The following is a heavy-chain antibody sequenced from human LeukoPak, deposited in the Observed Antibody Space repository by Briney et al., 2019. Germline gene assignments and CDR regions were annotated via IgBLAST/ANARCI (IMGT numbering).Heavy chain of an antibody. Sequence: PSETLSLTCTVSGGSISSYYWSWIRQPPGKGLEWIGYIYYSGSTNYNPSLKSRVTISVDTSKNRFSLKLSSVTAADTAVYYCARVGERLVIDYWGQGTLVTVSS. D-gene: IGHD6-6*01. V-gene: IGHV4-59*01. CDR2: IYYSGST. J-gene: IGHJ4*02. CDR3: ARVGERLVIDY. CDR1: GGSISSYY.